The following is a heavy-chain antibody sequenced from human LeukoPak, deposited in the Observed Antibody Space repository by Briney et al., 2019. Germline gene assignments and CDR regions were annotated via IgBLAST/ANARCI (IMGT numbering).Heavy chain of an antibody. CDR2: IIPIFGTA. D-gene: IGHD5-24*01. CDR3: ARVISGWQAT. Sequence: SVKVSCKASGGTFSSYAISWVRQAPGQGLEWMGGIIPIFGTANYAQKFQGRVTITADESTSTAYMELSGLRSEDTAVYYCARVISGWQATWGQGTLVTVSS. J-gene: IGHJ5*02. V-gene: IGHV1-69*01. CDR1: GGTFSSYA.